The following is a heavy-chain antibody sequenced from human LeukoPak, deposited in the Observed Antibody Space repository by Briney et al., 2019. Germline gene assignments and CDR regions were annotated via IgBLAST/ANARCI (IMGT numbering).Heavy chain of an antibody. CDR2: IYHSGST. CDR1: GYSISSGFY. CDR3: AREVLATVTTFWFDI. D-gene: IGHD4-17*01. V-gene: IGHV4-38-2*02. Sequence: SETLSLTCTVSGYSISSGFYWGWIRQPPGKGLEWIGSIYHSGSTYFNPSLKSRVTISVDTSNNQFSLKLSSVTAADAAVYYCAREVLATVTTFWFDIWGQGTLVTVSS. J-gene: IGHJ4*02.